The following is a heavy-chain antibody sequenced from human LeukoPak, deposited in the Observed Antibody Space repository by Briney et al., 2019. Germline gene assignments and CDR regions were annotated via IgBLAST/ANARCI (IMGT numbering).Heavy chain of an antibody. J-gene: IGHJ6*02. V-gene: IGHV1-69*01. CDR2: IIPIFGTA. D-gene: IGHD2-2*01. CDR3: ARGYCSSTSCRGYYYYGMDV. CDR1: GGTFSSYA. Sequence: SVKVSCKASGGTFSSYAISWVRQAPGQGLEWMGGIIPIFGTANYAQKFQGRVTITADESTSTAYVELSSLRSEDTAVYYCARGYCSSTSCRGYYYYGMDVWGQGTTVTVSS.